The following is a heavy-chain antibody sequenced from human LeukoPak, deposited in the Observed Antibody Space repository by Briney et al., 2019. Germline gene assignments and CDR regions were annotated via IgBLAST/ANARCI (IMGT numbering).Heavy chain of an antibody. CDR3: AKIDCSPSSCDEFDY. Sequence: PGGSLRLSCAASGFTFTSYAMSWVRHAPGKGLEGVSAISGSDGRTFYADSVKGRFTISRDDSKNTLSLQMNSLRAEDTAVYYCAKIDCSPSSCDEFDYWGQGTLVTVSS. CDR1: GFTFTSYA. CDR2: ISGSDGRT. D-gene: IGHD2-2*01. V-gene: IGHV3-23*01. J-gene: IGHJ4*02.